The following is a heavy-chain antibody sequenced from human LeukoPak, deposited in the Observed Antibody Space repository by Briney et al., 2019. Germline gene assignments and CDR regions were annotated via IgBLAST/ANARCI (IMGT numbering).Heavy chain of an antibody. Sequence: GRSLRLSCAASGFTFTYYAMHWVRQAPGKGLELVALISYDGSRQYYTDSVKGRFIISRDDSKNTLYLQMNSLRVEDTAVYHCAKDAGYYYYMDVWGKGTTVTVSS. D-gene: IGHD6-13*01. CDR3: AKDAGYYYYMDV. CDR1: GFTFTYYA. CDR2: ISYDGSRQ. J-gene: IGHJ6*03. V-gene: IGHV3-30-3*01.